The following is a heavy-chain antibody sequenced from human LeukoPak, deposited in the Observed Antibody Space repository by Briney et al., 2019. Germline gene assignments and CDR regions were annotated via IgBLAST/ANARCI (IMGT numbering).Heavy chain of an antibody. Sequence: NASETLSLTCSVSGGSISSYYCSWIRQPPGKGLGRIGYIYYSGSTNYNPSLKSRVTISVDTSKNQFSLKLSSVTAADTAVYYCARVGVDSSGYDLLDYWGQGTLVTVSS. CDR2: IYYSGST. D-gene: IGHD3-22*01. CDR3: ARVGVDSSGYDLLDY. J-gene: IGHJ4*02. V-gene: IGHV4-59*01. CDR1: GGSISSYY.